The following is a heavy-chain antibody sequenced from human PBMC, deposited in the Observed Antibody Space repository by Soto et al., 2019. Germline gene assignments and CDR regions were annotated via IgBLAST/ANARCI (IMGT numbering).Heavy chain of an antibody. CDR3: ATWHEREHAYDV. V-gene: IGHV3-53*01. D-gene: IGHD1-1*01. J-gene: IGHJ3*01. CDR1: GLTISGKKY. Sequence: DVQLVESGGGLIQPGASLRLSCAAFGLTISGKKYVAWVRQAPGKGLEWVSALYDVDGSFYADSVKGRFTTSSDSSKTTVYLQMNDLRPDDTAVYYCATWHEREHAYDVWGQGTTVTVSS. CDR2: LYDVDGS.